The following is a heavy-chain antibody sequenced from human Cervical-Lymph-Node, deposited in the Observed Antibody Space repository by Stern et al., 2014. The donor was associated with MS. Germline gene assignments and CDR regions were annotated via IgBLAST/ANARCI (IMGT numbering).Heavy chain of an antibody. CDR1: GFSLTTLGVG. V-gene: IGHV2-5*02. D-gene: IGHD3-10*01. CDR2: IYWDDDK. Sequence: EFGPTLVKPTQTLTLTCSFSGFSLTTLGVGVGWIRQPPGKAPEWLALIYWDDDKRYSPSLRSRLSITKDISKNQVVLTMTNVDPVDTATYYCAHSLISLGRAVPFDYWGHGTLVTVSS. CDR3: AHSLISLGRAVPFDY. J-gene: IGHJ4*01.